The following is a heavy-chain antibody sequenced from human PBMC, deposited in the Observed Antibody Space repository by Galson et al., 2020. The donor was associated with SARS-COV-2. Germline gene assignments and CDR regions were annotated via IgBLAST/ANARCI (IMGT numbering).Heavy chain of an antibody. V-gene: IGHV4-59*12. CDR2: IYYSGRT. D-gene: IGHD2-15*01. Sequence: SQTLSLTCTVPGGSISSYYWSWLRQHPGKGLEWIGYIYYSGRTNYNPTLKSRVTISVDTSKNQFSLKLSSVTAADTAVYYCARVDCSGGSCYYYAFDIWGQGTMVSVSS. CDR3: ARVDCSGGSCYYYAFDI. CDR1: GGSISSYY. J-gene: IGHJ3*02.